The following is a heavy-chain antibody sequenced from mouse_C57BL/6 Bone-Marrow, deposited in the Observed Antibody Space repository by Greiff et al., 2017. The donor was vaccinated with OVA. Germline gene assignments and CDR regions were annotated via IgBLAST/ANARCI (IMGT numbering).Heavy chain of an antibody. Sequence: QVHVKQPGAELVKPGASVKMSCKASGYTFTSYWITWVKQRPGQGLEWIGDIYPGSGSTNYNEKFKSKATLTVDTSSSTAYMQLSSLTSEDSAVYYCARWGNYYWGQGTTLTVSS. CDR3: ARWGNYY. J-gene: IGHJ2*01. CDR1: GYTFTSYW. CDR2: IYPGSGST. V-gene: IGHV1-55*01. D-gene: IGHD2-1*01.